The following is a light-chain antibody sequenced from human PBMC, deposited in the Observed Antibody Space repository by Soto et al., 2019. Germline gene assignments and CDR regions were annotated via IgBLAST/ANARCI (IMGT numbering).Light chain of an antibody. Sequence: QSALTQPASVSGSPGQSITISCTGTSSDVGGYNYVSWYQQHPGKAPELVIYDVTNRPSGVSNRFSGSKSGNTASLIISGLQAEDESDYYCSSFTTRSTLVFGGGTKLTVL. CDR3: SSFTTRSTLV. V-gene: IGLV2-14*01. CDR1: SSDVGGYNY. J-gene: IGLJ2*01. CDR2: DVT.